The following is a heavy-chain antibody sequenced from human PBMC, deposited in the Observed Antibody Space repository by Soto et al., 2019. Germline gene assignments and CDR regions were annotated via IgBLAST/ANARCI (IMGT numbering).Heavy chain of an antibody. D-gene: IGHD3-10*01. CDR3: ATSYGSGSAHFDS. Sequence: QVQLVQSGAEVTKPGSSVTVSCTASGDTFSRFTLSCVRQAPGQGLEWMGRIIPMLGMSNSALKFQGRVTITADKSTNKVYMHLNSLRSDDTAVYYCATSYGSGSAHFDSWGQGTLVTVSS. V-gene: IGHV1-69*02. CDR2: IIPMLGMS. J-gene: IGHJ4*02. CDR1: GDTFSRFT.